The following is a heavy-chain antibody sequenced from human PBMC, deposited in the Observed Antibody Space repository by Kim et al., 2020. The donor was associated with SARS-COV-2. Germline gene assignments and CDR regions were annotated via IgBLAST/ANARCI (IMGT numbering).Heavy chain of an antibody. V-gene: IGHV3-21*01. CDR3: ATSNDFWNGYSNYYFDS. D-gene: IGHD3-3*01. J-gene: IGHJ4*02. CDR1: GFTFSSYS. Sequence: GGSLRLSCSASGFTFSSYSMNWVRQAPGKGLEWVSCISSSGTNMYYADSVKGRFTISRDNAKNSLFLQMNGLRAEDTAVYYCATSNDFWNGYSNYYFDSWGRANLVTGSS. CDR2: ISSSGTNM.